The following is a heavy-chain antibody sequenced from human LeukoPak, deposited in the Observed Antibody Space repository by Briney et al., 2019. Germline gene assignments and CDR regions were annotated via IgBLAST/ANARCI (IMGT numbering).Heavy chain of an antibody. CDR1: GFTFSSYW. D-gene: IGHD3-22*01. J-gene: IGHJ4*02. CDR2: INSDGSST. Sequence: GGSLRLSCAASGFTFSSYWMHWVRQAPGKGLVWVSRINSDGSSTSYADSVKGRFTISRDNAKNTLYLQMNSLRAEDTAVYYCARDPLYYYDSSGLDYWGQGTLVTVSS. CDR3: ARDPLYYYDSSGLDY. V-gene: IGHV3-74*01.